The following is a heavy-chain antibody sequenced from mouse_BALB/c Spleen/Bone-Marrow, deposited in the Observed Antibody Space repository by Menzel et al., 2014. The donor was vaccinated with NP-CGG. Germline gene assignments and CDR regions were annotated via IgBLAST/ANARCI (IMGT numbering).Heavy chain of an antibody. CDR1: GFTFSNYG. Sequence: EVMLVESGGGLVQPGGSLRLSCAASGFTFSNYGMSWVRQTPDKRLDFVATISTNGGDTYYPDSVKGRFTISRDNAKNTLYLQMSSLKSEDTAMYYCARGVDFASWFAYWGQGTLVAVSA. CDR2: ISTNGGDT. V-gene: IGHV5-6-3*01. CDR3: ARGVDFASWFAY. D-gene: IGHD2-4*01. J-gene: IGHJ3*01.